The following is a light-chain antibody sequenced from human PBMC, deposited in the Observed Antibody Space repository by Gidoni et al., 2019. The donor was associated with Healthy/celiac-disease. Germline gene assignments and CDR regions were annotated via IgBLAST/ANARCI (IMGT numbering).Light chain of an antibody. Sequence: QAGMRQAPSVSGAPGQRVTISCPGGRSNIGAGYDVHWYRLLPGTAPKLLLYGNRNRPSGVPDRFSGSKSAISASLAITGLQAEDEADYYCQSYDSSLSGSVFGGGTKLTVL. V-gene: IGLV1-40*01. J-gene: IGLJ3*02. CDR2: GNR. CDR3: QSYDSSLSGSV. CDR1: RSNIGAGYD.